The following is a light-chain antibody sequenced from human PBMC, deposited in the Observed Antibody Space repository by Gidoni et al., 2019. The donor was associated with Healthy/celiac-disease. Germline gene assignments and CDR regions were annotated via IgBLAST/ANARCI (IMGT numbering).Light chain of an antibody. V-gene: IGKV3-20*01. J-gene: IGKJ1*01. CDR2: GAS. Sequence: ELVLTQSPGTLSLSPGESATLSCRASQSVSSSYLAWYQQKPGQAPRLLIYGASSRATGIPDRFSGSGSGTEFTLTISRLEPEDFAVYYCQQYGSSPKTFXXXTKVEIK. CDR1: QSVSSSY. CDR3: QQYGSSPKT.